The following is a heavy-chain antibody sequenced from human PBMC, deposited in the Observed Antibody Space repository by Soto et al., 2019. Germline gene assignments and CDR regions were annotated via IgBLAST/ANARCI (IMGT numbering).Heavy chain of an antibody. CDR2: LYYQGGG. CDR1: GGSISPYY. Sequence: SETLSLTCTVSGGSISPYYWSWIRQPPGKGLEWIGYLYYQGGGNNNPSFKSRVTMSVDTSRNTFSLELRSVTAADTAVYYCAREGRFESFDYWGQGALVTV. CDR3: AREGRFESFDY. J-gene: IGHJ4*02. D-gene: IGHD3-10*01. V-gene: IGHV4-59*01.